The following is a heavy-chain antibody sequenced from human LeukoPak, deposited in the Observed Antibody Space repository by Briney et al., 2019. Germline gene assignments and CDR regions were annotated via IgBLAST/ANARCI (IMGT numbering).Heavy chain of an antibody. V-gene: IGHV3-21*01. CDR1: GFTFNNIA. CDR2: ISGSSSYI. D-gene: IGHD6-19*01. CDR3: ARDRDNVAGTRGYFDY. J-gene: IGHJ4*02. Sequence: GGSLRLSCAASGFTFNNIAMHWVRQAPGKGLEWVSCISGSSSYIYSADSVKGRFTISRHNAKNSLYLQMNSLRAEDTAVYYCARDRDNVAGTRGYFDYWGQGTLVTVSS.